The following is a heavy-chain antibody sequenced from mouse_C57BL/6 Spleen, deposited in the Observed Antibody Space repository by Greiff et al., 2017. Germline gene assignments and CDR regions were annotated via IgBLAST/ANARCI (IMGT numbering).Heavy chain of an antibody. J-gene: IGHJ4*01. D-gene: IGHD2-5*01. Sequence: QVQLQQSGPELVKPGASVKISCKASGYAFSSSWMNWVKQRPGKGLEWIGRIYPGDGDTNYNGKFKGKATLTADKSSSTAYMQLSSLTSEDSAVYFCARSDYSNYHYYAMDYWGQGTSVTVSS. CDR3: ARSDYSNYHYYAMDY. CDR1: GYAFSSSW. CDR2: IYPGDGDT. V-gene: IGHV1-82*01.